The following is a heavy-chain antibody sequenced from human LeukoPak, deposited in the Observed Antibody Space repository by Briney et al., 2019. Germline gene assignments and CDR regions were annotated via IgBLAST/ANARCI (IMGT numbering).Heavy chain of an antibody. V-gene: IGHV3-30*04. CDR2: ITFDGGHK. CDR1: GFIFNDYT. D-gene: IGHD1-26*01. CDR3: VRGPDSESFIV. Sequence: PGTSLRLSCAASGFIFNDYTMHWVRQAPGKGLEWVAVITFDGGHKFYGNSLKGRFTISRDNSKNSLYLQMSALRPDDTAVYYCVRGPDSESFIVWGQGTRVTVSS. J-gene: IGHJ4*02.